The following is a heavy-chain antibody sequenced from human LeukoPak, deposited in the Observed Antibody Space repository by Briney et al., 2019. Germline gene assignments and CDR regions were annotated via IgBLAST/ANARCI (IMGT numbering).Heavy chain of an antibody. V-gene: IGHV4-39*01. D-gene: IGHD6-13*01. CDR1: GGSISNDNYF. CDR3: ARLSGFSTSWDFDY. Sequence: SETLSLTCSVSGGSISNDNYFWGWIRQPPGKGLEWIGSIYYSGRTYYNPSLKSRVTISVDTSKNQFSLKSNSVTAADTAVYYCARLSGFSTSWDFDYWGQGTLVTVSS. J-gene: IGHJ4*02. CDR2: IYYSGRT.